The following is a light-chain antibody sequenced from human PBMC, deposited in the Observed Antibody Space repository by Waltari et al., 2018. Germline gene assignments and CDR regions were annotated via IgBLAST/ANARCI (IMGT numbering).Light chain of an antibody. Sequence: QSALTQPASVSGTPGQSITISCPGTTSDVGHYNLVSWYPQHPGKAPELMICEVIKRPSGVSNRFSCSKSGNTAYLTSSGLQAEDEADYYCCSYAGSGTYVFGTGTKVTVL. V-gene: IGLV2-23*02. CDR1: TSDVGHYNL. J-gene: IGLJ1*01. CDR2: EVI. CDR3: CSYAGSGTYV.